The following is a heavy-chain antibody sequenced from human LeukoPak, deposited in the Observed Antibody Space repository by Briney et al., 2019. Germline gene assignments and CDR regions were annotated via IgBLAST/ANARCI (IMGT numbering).Heavy chain of an antibody. CDR3: ARWDNSGYYFDY. D-gene: IGHD3-22*01. V-gene: IGHV4-28*01. CDR2: TYYSGSS. CDR1: GYFISSGNW. Sequence: SETLSLTCAVSGYFISSGNWWGWIRQPPGKGLEWIGYTYYSGSSYYNPSLKSRVTMSVDTSENQVSLKLSSVTAVDTAVYYCARWDNSGYYFDYWGQGTLVTVSS. J-gene: IGHJ4*02.